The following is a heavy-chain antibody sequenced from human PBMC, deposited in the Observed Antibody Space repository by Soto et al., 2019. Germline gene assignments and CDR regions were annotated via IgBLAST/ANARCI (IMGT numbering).Heavy chain of an antibody. CDR1: GITFSNAW. CDR3: TPDSADIVVVPATFGMDV. D-gene: IGHD2-2*01. V-gene: IGHV3-15*01. CDR2: IKSITDGWTT. J-gene: IGHJ6*02. Sequence: XVSLRLSFAASGITFSNAWMTWVRQAPGKGLEWVGRIKSITDGWTTDYAAPVKGRFTISRDDSKDTLYLQMNNLRTEDTAVYHCTPDSADIVVVPATFGMDVWGQGTTVTVSS.